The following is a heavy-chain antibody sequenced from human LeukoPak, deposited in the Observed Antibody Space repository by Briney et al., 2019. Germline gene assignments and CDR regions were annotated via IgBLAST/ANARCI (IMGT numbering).Heavy chain of an antibody. CDR2: ISGSGVST. V-gene: IGHV3-23*01. J-gene: IGHJ5*02. CDR3: AIGRWVRYFDWLANWFDP. D-gene: IGHD3-9*01. Sequence: GGSLRLSCAASGFTFRSYAMCWVRQAPGEGLGWVSAISGSGVSTYYADSVKGRFTISRENSKNTLYLKMNSLKAEDTPVIYWAIGRWVRYFDWLANWFDPWGQGTLVTVSS. CDR1: GFTFRSYA.